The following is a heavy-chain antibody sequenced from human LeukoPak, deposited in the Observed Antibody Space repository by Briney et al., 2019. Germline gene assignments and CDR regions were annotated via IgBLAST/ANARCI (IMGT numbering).Heavy chain of an antibody. D-gene: IGHD5-18*01. CDR1: GFTFSSYA. J-gene: IGHJ3*02. Sequence: GGSLRLSCAASGFTFSSYAMSWVRQAPGKGLEWVSAISGSGGSTYYADSVKGRFTISRDNSKNTLYLQMNSLRAEDTAVYYCAKLGPIQLWPMHAFGIWGQGTMVTVSS. V-gene: IGHV3-23*01. CDR3: AKLGPIQLWPMHAFGI. CDR2: ISGSGGST.